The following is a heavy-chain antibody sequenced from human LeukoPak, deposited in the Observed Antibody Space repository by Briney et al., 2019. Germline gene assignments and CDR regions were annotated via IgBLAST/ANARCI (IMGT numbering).Heavy chain of an antibody. CDR3: ASGSGSLASP. CDR1: GFTFSNAW. D-gene: IGHD3-10*01. CDR2: ISTSSSYI. J-gene: IGHJ5*02. V-gene: IGHV3-21*01. Sequence: GGSLRLSCAASGFTFSNAWMSWVRQAPGKGLEWVSSISTSSSYIYYADSVKGRFTISRDNAKNSLYLQMSSLRAEDTAVYYCASGSGSLASPWGQGTLVTVSS.